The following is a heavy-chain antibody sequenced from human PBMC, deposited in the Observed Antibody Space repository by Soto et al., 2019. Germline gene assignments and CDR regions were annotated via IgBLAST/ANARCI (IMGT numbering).Heavy chain of an antibody. Sequence: KTSETLSLTCAVSGGSISSGGYSWSWIRQPPGKGLEWIGYIYHSGSTYYNPSLKSRVTISVDRSKNQFSLKLSSVTAADTAVYYCARGGIAAFSFDYWGQGTLVTVSS. CDR1: GGSISSGGYS. J-gene: IGHJ4*02. V-gene: IGHV4-30-2*01. D-gene: IGHD6-6*01. CDR2: IYHSGST. CDR3: ARGGIAAFSFDY.